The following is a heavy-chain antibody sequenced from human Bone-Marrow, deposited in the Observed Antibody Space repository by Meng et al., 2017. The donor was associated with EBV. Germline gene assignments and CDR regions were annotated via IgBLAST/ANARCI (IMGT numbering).Heavy chain of an antibody. CDR2: IYTGGTA. J-gene: IGHJ5*02. V-gene: IGHV3-53*01. CDR1: GFTVSSNY. D-gene: IGHD4-17*01. Sequence: EVQWVESGGGLIQPGGSLGLPCAASGFTVSSNYMSWVRQAPGKGLEWLSVIYTGGTAYYSDSVKDRFITSRDNSKNTLYLKMNNLRPEDTAVYYCARDYGQSYNWFDPWGQGTLVTVSS. CDR3: ARDYGQSYNWFDP.